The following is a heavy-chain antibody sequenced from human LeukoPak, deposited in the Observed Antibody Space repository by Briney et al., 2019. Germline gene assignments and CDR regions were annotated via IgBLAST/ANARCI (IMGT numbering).Heavy chain of an antibody. CDR2: INPNSGGT. CDR1: GYTFTGYY. Sequence: ASVKVSCKASGYTFTGYYMHWVRQAPGQGLKWMGRINPNSGGTNYAQKFQGRVTMTRDTSISTAYMELSRLRSDDTAVYYCARDRRVKLPVAAAGLTTIDYWGQGTLVTVSS. V-gene: IGHV1-2*06. CDR3: ARDRRVKLPVAAAGLTTIDY. J-gene: IGHJ4*02. D-gene: IGHD6-13*01.